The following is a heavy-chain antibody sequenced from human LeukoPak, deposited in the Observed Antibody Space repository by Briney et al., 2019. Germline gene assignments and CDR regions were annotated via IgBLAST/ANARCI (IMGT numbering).Heavy chain of an antibody. CDR1: GFTFSTCS. CDR2: IDSSSSYI. D-gene: IGHD6-13*01. CDR3: ARAVAAAGSH. J-gene: IGHJ4*02. Sequence: KAGGSLRLSCAASGFTFSTCSMNWVRQAPGKGLEWVASIDSSSSYIYYADSEKGRFTISRDNAKNSLYLQMNSLRAEDTAVYYCARAVAAAGSHWGQGTLVTVSS. V-gene: IGHV3-21*04.